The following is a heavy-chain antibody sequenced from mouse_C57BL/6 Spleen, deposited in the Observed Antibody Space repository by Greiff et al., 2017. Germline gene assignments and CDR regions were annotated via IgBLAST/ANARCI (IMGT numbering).Heavy chain of an antibody. D-gene: IGHD2-2*01. CDR3: ARYGYAWYFDV. Sequence: VQLQQSGPGMVKPSQSLSLTCTVTGYSITSGYDWHWIRHFPGNKLEWMGYISYSGSTNYNPSLKSRISITHDTSKNHFFLKLNSVTTEDTATYYCARYGYAWYFDVWGTGTTVTVSS. CDR1: GYSITSGYD. CDR2: ISYSGST. J-gene: IGHJ1*03. V-gene: IGHV3-1*01.